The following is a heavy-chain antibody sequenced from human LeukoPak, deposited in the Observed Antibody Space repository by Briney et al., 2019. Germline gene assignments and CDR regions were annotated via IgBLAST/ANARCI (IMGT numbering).Heavy chain of an antibody. CDR1: GGSISSRSDY. J-gene: IGHJ6*03. CDR2: LDSSGNT. D-gene: IGHD4-23*01. V-gene: IGHV4-39*01. CDR3: SRSHDYGGLYFYYYMDV. Sequence: PSETLSLTCTVSGGSISSRSDYWGWIRQTPGKGLEWIGNLDSSGNTYYNPSLKSRVTISVGTSKNQFSLNLRSVTAADTAIYFCSRSHDYGGLYFYYYMDVWGKGTTVTVSS.